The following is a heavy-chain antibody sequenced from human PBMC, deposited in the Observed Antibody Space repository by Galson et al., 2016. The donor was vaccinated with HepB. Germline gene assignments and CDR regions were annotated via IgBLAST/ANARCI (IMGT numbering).Heavy chain of an antibody. CDR3: ARLPITFGDLLDY. V-gene: IGHV4-39*01. J-gene: IGHJ4*02. Sequence: SETMSLTCSVSGGSISSSSYYWGWIRQPPGKGLEWIGNIYYSGRTYYNPSPNSRVPISVDTSKNQLSLKLSSVTAADTAVYYCARLPITFGDLLDYWGRGNRVTVSS. CDR2: IYYSGRT. D-gene: IGHD3-16*01. CDR1: GGSISSSSYY.